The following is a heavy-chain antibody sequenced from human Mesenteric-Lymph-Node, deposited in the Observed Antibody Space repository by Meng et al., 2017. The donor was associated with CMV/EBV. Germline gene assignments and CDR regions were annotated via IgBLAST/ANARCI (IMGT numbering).Heavy chain of an antibody. CDR3: ARDHNSAWQKDWYFDL. J-gene: IGHJ2*01. CDR2: LNPRTSGA. Sequence: GYPFADSSVYWVRQAPGHGLEWMRRLNPRTSGAYSAQMFQGRVAMSFDSSTATVYMELSGLRSDDTAVYYCARDHNSAWQKDWYFDLWGPGTLVTVSS. D-gene: IGHD1-1*01. CDR1: GYPFADSS. V-gene: IGHV1-2*06.